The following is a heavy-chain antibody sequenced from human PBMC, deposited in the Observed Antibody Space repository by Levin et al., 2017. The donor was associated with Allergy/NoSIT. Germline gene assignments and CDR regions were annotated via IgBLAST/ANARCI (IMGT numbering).Heavy chain of an antibody. CDR1: GGSFSDYY. CDR3: ARENGRSETREVDY. CDR2: INHSGGT. J-gene: IGHJ4*02. D-gene: IGHD1-26*01. Sequence: SQTLSLTCAVYGGSFSDYYWSWIRQPPGKGLEWIGEINHSGGTNYNPSLKSRVTISVDTSKNQFSLRLSSVTAADTAVYYCARENGRSETREVDYWGQGTLVTVSS. V-gene: IGHV4-34*01.